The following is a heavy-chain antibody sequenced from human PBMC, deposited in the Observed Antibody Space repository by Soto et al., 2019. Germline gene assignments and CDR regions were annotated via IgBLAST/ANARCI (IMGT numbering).Heavy chain of an antibody. CDR2: IIPIFGTA. V-gene: IGHV1-69*01. D-gene: IGHD6-6*01. Sequence: QVQLVQSGAEVKKPRSSVKVSCKASGGTFSSYAISWVRQAPGQGLEWMGGIIPIFGTANYAQKFQGRVTITADESTSTAYMELSSLRSEDTAVYYCARDRIAARPRIYYYYGMDVWGQGTTVTVSS. J-gene: IGHJ6*02. CDR1: GGTFSSYA. CDR3: ARDRIAARPRIYYYYGMDV.